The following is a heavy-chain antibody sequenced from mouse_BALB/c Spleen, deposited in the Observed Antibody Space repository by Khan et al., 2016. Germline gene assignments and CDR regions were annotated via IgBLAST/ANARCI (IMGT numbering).Heavy chain of an antibody. CDR2: INPDSSTI. CDR3: ARRGYYGYWFFDV. D-gene: IGHD1-1*01. J-gene: IGHJ1*01. Sequence: EVKLLESGGGLVQPGGSLKLSCAASGFDFSRYWMTWVRQAPGKGLEWIGEINPDSSTITYTPSLKDKFIISRDNAKNTLYLQMSKGRSEDTALYYCARRGYYGYWFFDVWGAGTTVTVSS. V-gene: IGHV4-1*02. CDR1: GFDFSRYW.